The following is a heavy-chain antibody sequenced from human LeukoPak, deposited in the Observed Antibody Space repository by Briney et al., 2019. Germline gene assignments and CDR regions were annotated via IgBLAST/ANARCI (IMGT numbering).Heavy chain of an antibody. CDR2: IYPGDSDT. D-gene: IGHD4-17*01. CDR3: AREINDYGDYNFDY. Sequence: GESLQISCKGSGYSFTSYWIGWVRQMPGKGLEWMGIIYPGDSDTRYSPSFQGQVAISADKSISTAYLQWSSLKASDTAMYYCAREINDYGDYNFDYWGQGTLVTVSS. J-gene: IGHJ4*02. V-gene: IGHV5-51*01. CDR1: GYSFTSYW.